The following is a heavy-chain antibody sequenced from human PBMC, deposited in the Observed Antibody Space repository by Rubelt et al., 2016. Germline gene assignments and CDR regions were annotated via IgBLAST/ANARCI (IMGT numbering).Heavy chain of an antibody. CDR3: ARVGYCGGDCSNYFDY. D-gene: IGHD2-21*02. CDR2: INHSGST. J-gene: IGHJ4*02. V-gene: IGHV4-34*01. CDR1: GGSFSGYY. Sequence: QVQLQQWGAGLLKPSETLSLTCAVYGGSFSGYYWSWIRQPPGKGLEWIGEINHSGSTNYNPSLKSRVTISVDTSKNQFSLKLSSVTAADTAVYYCARVGYCGGDCSNYFDYWGQGTLVTVSS.